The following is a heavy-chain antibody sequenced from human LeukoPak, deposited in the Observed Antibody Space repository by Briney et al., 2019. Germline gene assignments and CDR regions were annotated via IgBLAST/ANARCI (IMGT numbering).Heavy chain of an antibody. CDR3: ARGSPLGQNWFDP. V-gene: IGHV1-8*02. Sequence: ASVKVSCKASGHTFTSYDINWVRQATGQGLEWMGWMNPNSGSTAYAQKFQGRVTMTRNTSISTAYMELSSLRSEDTAVYYCARGSPLGQNWFDPWGQGTLVTVSS. J-gene: IGHJ5*02. CDR2: MNPNSGST. CDR1: GHTFTSYD. D-gene: IGHD3-10*01.